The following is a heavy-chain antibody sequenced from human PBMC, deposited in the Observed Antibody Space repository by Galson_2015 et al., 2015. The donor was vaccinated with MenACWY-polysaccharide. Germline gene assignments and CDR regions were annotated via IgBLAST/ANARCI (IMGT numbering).Heavy chain of an antibody. Sequence: SLRLSCAASGFSLGAWYMSWIRQAPGEGLEWLSYISKSGDSIYYGDSVKGRFAISRDNAKNSLYLQLNSLEVEDTAIYYCARGHYGFDPWGQGTLVTVSS. CDR3: ARGHYGFDP. CDR2: ISKSGDSI. CDR1: GFSLGAWY. J-gene: IGHJ5*02. D-gene: IGHD4-17*01. V-gene: IGHV3-11*01.